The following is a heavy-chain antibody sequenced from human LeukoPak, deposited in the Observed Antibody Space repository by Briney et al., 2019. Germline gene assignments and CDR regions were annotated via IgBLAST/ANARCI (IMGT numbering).Heavy chain of an antibody. CDR3: ARSPFRYESSGYNDY. V-gene: IGHV4-31*03. D-gene: IGHD3-22*01. CDR1: GGSISSGGYY. J-gene: IGHJ4*02. CDR2: IYYSGST. Sequence: PSETLSLTCTVSGGSISSGGYYWGWVRQHPGKGLECIGYIYYSGSTYYNPSLKSRLTISLDTSKNQFSLKLRSVSAADTAVYYCARSPFRYESSGYNDYWGQGTLVTVSS.